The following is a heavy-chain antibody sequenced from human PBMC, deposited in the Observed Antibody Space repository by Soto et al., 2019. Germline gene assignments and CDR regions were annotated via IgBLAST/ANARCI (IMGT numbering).Heavy chain of an antibody. J-gene: IGHJ6*02. CDR3: SRFIMVGGWFDPNYYHGMDV. V-gene: IGHV1-18*01. CDR1: GYTFSNYG. D-gene: IGHD6-19*01. Sequence: VQLVQSGAEVKKPGASVTVSCKTSGYTFSNYGINWVRQAPGQRLEWMGWISGYNGNTNYAQTVQGRVTMTTDTSTGTVYMELRSLKSDDTAIYYCSRFIMVGGWFDPNYYHGMDVWGQGTTVTVSS. CDR2: ISGYNGNT.